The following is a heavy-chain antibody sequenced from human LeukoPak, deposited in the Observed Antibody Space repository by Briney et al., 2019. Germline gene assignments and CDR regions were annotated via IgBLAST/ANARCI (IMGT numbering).Heavy chain of an antibody. D-gene: IGHD4-17*01. Sequence: ASVKVSCKASGYTFTTYWIHWVRQAPGQGLEGMGWTNPTSGGTNYAQKFQGRVTMTRDTSISTAYMELSRLTSDDTAVYYCARGVLSGDYGRYFDYWGQGALVTVSS. CDR3: ARGVLSGDYGRYFDY. V-gene: IGHV1-2*02. CDR2: TNPTSGGT. CDR1: GYTFTTYW. J-gene: IGHJ4*02.